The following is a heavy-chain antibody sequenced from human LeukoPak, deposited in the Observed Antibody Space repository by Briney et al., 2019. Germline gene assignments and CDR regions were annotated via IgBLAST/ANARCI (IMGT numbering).Heavy chain of an antibody. V-gene: IGHV4-39*07. CDR2: TYHSGST. CDR3: ARTHYYDSSGYHYDPSYFDY. D-gene: IGHD3-22*01. Sequence: SETLSLTCTVSGGSVSSSNYYWGWIRQPPGKGLEWIGETYHSGSTNYNPSLKSRVTISVDKSKNQFSLKLSSVTAADTAVYYCARTHYYDSSGYHYDPSYFDYWGQGTLVTVSS. CDR1: GGSVSSSNYY. J-gene: IGHJ4*02.